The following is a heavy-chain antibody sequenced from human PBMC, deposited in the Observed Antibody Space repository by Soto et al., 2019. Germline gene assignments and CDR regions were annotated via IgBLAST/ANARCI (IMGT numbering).Heavy chain of an antibody. V-gene: IGHV1-69*06. CDR1: GGTFSSYA. CDR2: IIPIFGTA. D-gene: IGHD2-2*02. CDR3: ATPTVYCSSTSCYIKKYYFDY. J-gene: IGHJ4*02. Sequence: SVKVSCKASGGTFSSYAISWVRQAPGQGLEWMGGIIPIFGTANYAQKFQGRVTITADKSTSTAYMELSSLRSEDTAVYYCATPTVYCSSTSCYIKKYYFDYWGQGTMVTVYS.